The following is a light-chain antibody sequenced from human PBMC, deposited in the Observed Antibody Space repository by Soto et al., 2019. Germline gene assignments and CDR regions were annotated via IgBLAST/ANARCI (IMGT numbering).Light chain of an antibody. V-gene: IGKV1-39*01. CDR1: QSISSY. J-gene: IGKJ1*01. CDR3: QQYYSYPRA. CDR2: AAS. Sequence: DIQMTQSPSSLSASVGDRVTITCRASQSISSYLNWYQKTPGKAPKLLIYAASTLQSGVPSRFSGSGSGTDFTLTISCLQSEDFATYYCQQYYSYPRAFGQGTKVDI.